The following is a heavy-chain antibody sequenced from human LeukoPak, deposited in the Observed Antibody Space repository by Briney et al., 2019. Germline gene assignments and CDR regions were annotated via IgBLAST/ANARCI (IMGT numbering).Heavy chain of an antibody. CDR3: ARTYCRGGSCHFDY. V-gene: IGHV4-59*08. CDR2: ISYSGST. J-gene: IGHJ4*02. CDR1: GGSISSYY. Sequence: SETLSLTCTVSGGSISSYYWSWIRQPPGKGLEGIGYISYSGSTDSNPSLKSRVTISVDTSKNQISLKLSSVTAADTAVYYCARTYCRGGSCHFDYWGQGTLVTVSS. D-gene: IGHD2-15*01.